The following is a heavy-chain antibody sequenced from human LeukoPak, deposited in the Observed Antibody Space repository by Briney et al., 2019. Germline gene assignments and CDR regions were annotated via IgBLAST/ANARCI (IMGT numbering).Heavy chain of an antibody. J-gene: IGHJ6*02. CDR3: ARDSRRAGYCSSTSCPATGMDV. D-gene: IGHD2-2*01. Sequence: PSETLSLTCAVSGGSISSSHWWNWVRQSPGKGLEWIGYIYYSGSTYYNPSLKSRVTISVDTSKNQFSLKLSSVTAADTAVYYCARDSRRAGYCSSTSCPATGMDVWGQGTTVTVSS. V-gene: IGHV4-4*02. CDR2: IYYSGST. CDR1: GGSISSSHW.